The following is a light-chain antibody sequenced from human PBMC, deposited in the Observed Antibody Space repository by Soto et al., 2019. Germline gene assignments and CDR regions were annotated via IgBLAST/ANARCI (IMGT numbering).Light chain of an antibody. J-gene: IGKJ4*01. CDR1: QSVSSY. V-gene: IGKV3D-15*01. CDR2: DIS. Sequence: EIALTPSPATLSVSPGESATRSCGASQSVSSYLAWYQQKPGQAPRLLIYDISARATGIPSRFSGSGSGTEFTLTISSLQSEDFAVYYCQQYNGLPLTFGGGTKVDIK. CDR3: QQYNGLPLT.